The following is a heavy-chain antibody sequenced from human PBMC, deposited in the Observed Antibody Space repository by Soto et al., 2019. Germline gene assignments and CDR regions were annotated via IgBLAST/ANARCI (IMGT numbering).Heavy chain of an antibody. CDR3: AKDQGIAVAPAILFDF. Sequence: PGGSLRLSCAASGFTFSTHFMSWVRHPPGKGLECVSTISHDGGSTYYADSVKGRFTISSDNSKNTLYLQMNSMRAEDTAVYYRAKDQGIAVAPAILFDFWGQGTLVTVSS. J-gene: IGHJ4*02. V-gene: IGHV3-23*01. CDR1: GFTFSTHF. CDR2: ISHDGGST. D-gene: IGHD6-19*01.